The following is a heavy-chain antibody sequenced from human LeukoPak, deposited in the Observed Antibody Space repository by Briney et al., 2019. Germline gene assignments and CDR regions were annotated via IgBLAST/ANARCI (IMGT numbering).Heavy chain of an antibody. J-gene: IGHJ5*02. D-gene: IGHD6-19*01. Sequence: GGSLRLSCGASGFKTSLYWMTWVRQAPGKGLEWVANIKQDGSEKSYVDSVRGRFTISRDNAKNSLYLQMNSLRAEDTAVYFCATEAGYSSARYAHRAINLWGQGTLVTVSS. CDR1: GFKTSLYW. CDR3: ATEAGYSSARYAHRAINL. CDR2: IKQDGSEK. V-gene: IGHV3-7*01.